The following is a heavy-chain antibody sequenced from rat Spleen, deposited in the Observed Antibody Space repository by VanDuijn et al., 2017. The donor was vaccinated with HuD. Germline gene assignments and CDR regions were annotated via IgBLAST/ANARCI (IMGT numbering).Heavy chain of an antibody. CDR3: TREETLYWYFDF. V-gene: IGHV5-29*01. D-gene: IGHD3-4*01. CDR1: GFTFSDYY. J-gene: IGHJ1*01. CDR2: ISYDGSST. Sequence: EVQLVESDGGLVQPGRSLKLSCAASGFTFSDYYMAWVRQAPTKGLEWVATISYDGSSTYYRDSVKGRFTISRDNAKSTLYLQMGSLRSEDTATYYCTREETLYWYFDFWGPGTMVTVSS.